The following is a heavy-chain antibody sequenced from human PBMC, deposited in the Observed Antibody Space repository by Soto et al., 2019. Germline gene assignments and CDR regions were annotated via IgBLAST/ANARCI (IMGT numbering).Heavy chain of an antibody. V-gene: IGHV3-23*01. J-gene: IGHJ5*02. D-gene: IGHD3-10*01. CDR1: GFTFSSYA. Sequence: GGSLRLSCAASGFTFSSYAMSWVRQAPGKGLEWVSAISGSGGSTYYADSVKGRFTISRDNSKNTLYLQMNSLRAEATAVYYFGKDRGPYGSGSYNLDVACFAPWGQGPLVTVSS. CDR2: ISGSGGST. CDR3: GKDRGPYGSGSYNLDVACFAP.